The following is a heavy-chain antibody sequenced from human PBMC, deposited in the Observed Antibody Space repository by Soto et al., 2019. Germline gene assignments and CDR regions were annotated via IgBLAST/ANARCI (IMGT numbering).Heavy chain of an antibody. J-gene: IGHJ4*01. Sequence: GGSLRLSCAASGFTFTNYVMSWVRQAPGKGLEWVSSFSGRGGSTYYAASVKGRFTVSRDNSKSTLYLQMNNLRAEDTALYFCARGGEATTYFFDYWGQGTPVTVSS. CDR2: FSGRGGST. CDR1: GFTFTNYV. D-gene: IGHD1-1*01. CDR3: ARGGEATTYFFDY. V-gene: IGHV3-23*01.